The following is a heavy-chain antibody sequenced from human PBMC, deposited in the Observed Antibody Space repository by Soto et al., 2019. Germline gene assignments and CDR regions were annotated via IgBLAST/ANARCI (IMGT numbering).Heavy chain of an antibody. J-gene: IGHJ4*02. CDR1: GGSIYRSGYY. Sequence: SETLSLTCTVSGGSIYRSGYYWGWIRQPPGRGLEWIGNIDYNGVTYSNPSLKSRVTISRDTSKNQFSPKLTSVTAADTALYYCGKVLVGATGHTDSDSWGPGTLVTVSS. CDR2: IDYNGVT. V-gene: IGHV4-39*01. CDR3: GKVLVGATGHTDSDS. D-gene: IGHD2-15*01.